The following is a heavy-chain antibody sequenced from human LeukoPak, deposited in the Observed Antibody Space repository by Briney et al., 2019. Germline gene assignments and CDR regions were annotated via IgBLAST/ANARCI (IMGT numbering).Heavy chain of an antibody. V-gene: IGHV4-31*01. CDR3: ARFDYYGIDL. Sequence: PSQTLSLICTVSGDSISGGGYYWTWIRQHPGQGLEWIGDIYYLGTTYYNPSLKSQVNISVDTSKNQLSLRLKSVTAVDPAVYYCARFDYYGIDLWGQGTTVTVSS. CDR1: GDSISGGGYY. CDR2: IYYLGTT. J-gene: IGHJ6*02.